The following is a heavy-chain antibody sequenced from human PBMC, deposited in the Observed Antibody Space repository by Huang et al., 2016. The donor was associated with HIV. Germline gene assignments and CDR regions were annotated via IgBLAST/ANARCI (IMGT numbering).Heavy chain of an antibody. CDR3: ATAIPKMYYDFWSGYSWFDP. J-gene: IGHJ5*02. CDR1: GYTLTELS. Sequence: QVQLVQSGAEVKKPGASVKVSCKVSGYTLTELSMHWVRQAPGKGLEWMGGFDLEDGETIYAQKFQGRVTMTEDTSSDTAYMEWSSLTSEDSAVYYCATAIPKMYYDFWSGYSWFDPWGQGTQVTVSS. D-gene: IGHD3-3*01. V-gene: IGHV1-24*01. CDR2: FDLEDGET.